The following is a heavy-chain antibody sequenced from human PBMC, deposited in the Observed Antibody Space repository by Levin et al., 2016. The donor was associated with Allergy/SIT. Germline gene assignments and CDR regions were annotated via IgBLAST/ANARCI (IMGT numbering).Heavy chain of an antibody. V-gene: IGHV1-46*03. J-gene: IGHJ4*02. CDR3: ARNGYQRELLH. CDR2: INPSGGST. Sequence: WVRQAPGQGLEWMGIINPSGGSTSYAQKFQGRVTMTRDTSTSTVYMELSSLRSEDTAVYYCARNGYQRELLHWGQGTLVTVSS. D-gene: IGHD1-26*01.